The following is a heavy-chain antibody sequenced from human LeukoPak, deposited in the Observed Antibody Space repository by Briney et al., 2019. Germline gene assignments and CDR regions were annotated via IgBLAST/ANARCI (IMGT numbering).Heavy chain of an antibody. CDR2: ISSNGGST. D-gene: IGHD3-9*01. V-gene: IGHV3-64D*06. CDR1: GFTFSSYA. J-gene: IGHJ4*02. Sequence: PGGSLRLSCSASGFTFSSYAMHWVRQAPGKGLGYVSAISSNGGSTYYADSVKGRFTISRDNSKNTLYLQMSSLRAEDTAVYYCVKDRRYYDILTGYLYYFDYWGQGTLVTVSS. CDR3: VKDRRYYDILTGYLYYFDY.